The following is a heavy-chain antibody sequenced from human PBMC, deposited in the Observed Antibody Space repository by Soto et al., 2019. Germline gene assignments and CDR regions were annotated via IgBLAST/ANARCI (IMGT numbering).Heavy chain of an antibody. CDR2: IYNSGNT. Sequence: TSETLSLTCTVSGGSISSYYWNWIRQPPGKGLEWIGYIYNSGNTNYNPSLKSRVTISVDTSKNQFSLKLSSVTAADTAVYYCAASCVACGGFNYYGMDVWGQGTTVTVSS. D-gene: IGHD2-21*01. V-gene: IGHV4-59*12. CDR3: AASCVACGGFNYYGMDV. CDR1: GGSISSYY. J-gene: IGHJ6*02.